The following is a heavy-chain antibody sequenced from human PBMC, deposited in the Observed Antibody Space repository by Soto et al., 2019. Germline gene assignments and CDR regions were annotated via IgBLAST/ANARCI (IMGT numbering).Heavy chain of an antibody. V-gene: IGHV3-30*03. CDR1: GFTFSSYG. D-gene: IGHD3-3*01. Sequence: GGSLRLSCAASGFTFSSYGMHWVRQAPGKGLEWVAVISYDGSNKYYANSVKGRFTISRDNSKNTLYLQMNSLRAEDTAVYYCATDKGEAYDFWSGRRNGTHFDIWGQGTMVTVSS. CDR3: ATDKGEAYDFWSGRRNGTHFDI. J-gene: IGHJ3*02. CDR2: ISYDGSNK.